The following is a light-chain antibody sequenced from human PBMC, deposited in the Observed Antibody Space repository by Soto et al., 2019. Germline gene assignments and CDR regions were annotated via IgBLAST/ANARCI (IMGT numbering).Light chain of an antibody. Sequence: DIQMTQSPSSLSTSVGDRVTITCRASQSINKYLNWYQQKPGTAPKLLIYLASTLQRGVPSRFGGSGSGTDFTLTISSLQPEDFATYYCQQSYSTPLTFGGGTKVEIK. CDR1: QSINKY. V-gene: IGKV1-39*01. CDR3: QQSYSTPLT. CDR2: LAS. J-gene: IGKJ4*01.